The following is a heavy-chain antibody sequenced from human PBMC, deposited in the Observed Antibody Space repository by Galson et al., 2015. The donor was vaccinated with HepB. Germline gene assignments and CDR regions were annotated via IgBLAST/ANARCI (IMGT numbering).Heavy chain of an antibody. D-gene: IGHD3-10*01. Sequence: SLRLSCAGSGFRFHYYALHWVRQAPGKGLEFVSGISHNGGATKFADSVRDRFTISRDNSKNTLYLQMNSLRAEDTAVYYCARDQVWFGGAFDIWGQGTMVTVSS. CDR2: ISHNGGAT. CDR3: ARDQVWFGGAFDI. V-gene: IGHV3-64*04. J-gene: IGHJ3*02. CDR1: GFRFHYYA.